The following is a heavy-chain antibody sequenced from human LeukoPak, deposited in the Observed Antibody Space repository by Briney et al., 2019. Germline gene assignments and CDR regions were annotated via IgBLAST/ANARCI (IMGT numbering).Heavy chain of an antibody. J-gene: IGHJ4*02. CDR3: ARLCYYDSSGYPAGGFDY. Sequence: GESLKISCKGSGYSFTSYWIGWVRQMPGKGLEWMGIIYPGDSDTRYSPSFQGQVTISADKSISTAYLQWSSLKASDTAMYYCARLCYYDSSGYPAGGFDYWGQGTLVTVSS. D-gene: IGHD3-22*01. V-gene: IGHV5-51*01. CDR2: IYPGDSDT. CDR1: GYSFTSYW.